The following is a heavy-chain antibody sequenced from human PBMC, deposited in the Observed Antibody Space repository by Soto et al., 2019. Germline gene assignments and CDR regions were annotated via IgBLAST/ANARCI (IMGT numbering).Heavy chain of an antibody. CDR1: GYTFTSYG. J-gene: IGHJ4*02. D-gene: IGHD3-9*01. V-gene: IGHV1-2*02. CDR2: INPNSGGT. Sequence: ASVKVSCKASGYTFTSYGISWVRQAPGQGLEWMGWINPNSGGTNYAQKFQGRVTMTRDTSISTAYMELSRLRSDDTAVYYCAREHYDILTGYYGLDYWGQGPLVTVSS. CDR3: AREHYDILTGYYGLDY.